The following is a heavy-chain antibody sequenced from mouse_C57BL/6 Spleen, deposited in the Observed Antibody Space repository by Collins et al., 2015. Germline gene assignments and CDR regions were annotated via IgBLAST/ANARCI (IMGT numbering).Heavy chain of an antibody. CDR1: GYTFTNYW. CDR3: ARSRRLRWCFDV. D-gene: IGHD2-4*01. Sequence: QVQLQQPGAELVKPGASVKLSCKASGYTFTNYWIHWVKQRPGRGLEWIGRIDPNSGGTKYNEKFKVKATLTEDKSSSTAYMQLSSLTSEDSAVYYCARSRRLRWCFDVWGTGTTVTVSS. V-gene: IGHV1-72*01. CDR2: IDPNSGGT. J-gene: IGHJ1*03.